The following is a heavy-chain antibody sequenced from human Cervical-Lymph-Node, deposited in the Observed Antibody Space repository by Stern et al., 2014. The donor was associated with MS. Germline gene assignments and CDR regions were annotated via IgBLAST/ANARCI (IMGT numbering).Heavy chain of an antibody. CDR2: IYWNDDK. V-gene: IGHV2-5*01. Sequence: QVTLRESGPTLVKPTQTLTLTCTFSGFSLSTSGVGVDWIRQPPGKALEWLALIYWNDDKSYSPSLKSRLTITKDTSKNQVVLTMTNMDPVDTATYFCAHSLLAPRPIGASTRYYYYGMDVWGQGTTVTVSS. CDR1: GFSLSTSGVG. D-gene: IGHD6-6*01. CDR3: AHSLLAPRPIGASTRYYYYGMDV. J-gene: IGHJ6*02.